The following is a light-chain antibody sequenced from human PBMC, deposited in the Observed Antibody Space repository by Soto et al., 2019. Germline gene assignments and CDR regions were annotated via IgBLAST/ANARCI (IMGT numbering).Light chain of an antibody. CDR3: EQYNSYWT. CDR1: QSISSW. Sequence: DIQMTQSPSTLSASVGDRVTITCRASQSISSWLAWYQQKPGKAPKLLIYKASSLESGVPSRFSGSGSGTEFTHTNTSLKHDDLAAYYCEQYNSYWTFGQGTKVDIK. CDR2: KAS. J-gene: IGKJ1*01. V-gene: IGKV1-5*03.